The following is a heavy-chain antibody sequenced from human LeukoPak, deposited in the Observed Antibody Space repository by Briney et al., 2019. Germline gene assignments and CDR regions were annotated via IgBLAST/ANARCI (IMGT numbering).Heavy chain of an antibody. Sequence: PGGSLRLSCAASGFTFSNAWMNWVRQAPGKGLEWVGRIKSKTDGGTTDYAAPVKGRFTISRDDSKNTLYLQMNSLKTEDTAVYYCAKEPHYYNGWYFDYWGQGTLVTVSS. CDR3: AKEPHYYNGWYFDY. J-gene: IGHJ4*02. D-gene: IGHD1-26*01. CDR2: IKSKTDGGTT. CDR1: GFTFSNAW. V-gene: IGHV3-15*07.